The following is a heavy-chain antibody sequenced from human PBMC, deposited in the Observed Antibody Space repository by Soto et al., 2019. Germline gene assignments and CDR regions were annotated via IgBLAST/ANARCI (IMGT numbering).Heavy chain of an antibody. J-gene: IGHJ1*01. Sequence: ASVKVSCKVSGYTLTELSMHWVRQAPGKGLEWMGGFDPEDGETIYAQKFQGRVTMTEDKSTDTAYMELSSLRSEDTAVYYCATVSRGGVVVIRGEIDLAEYFQHWGQGTLVTVSS. D-gene: IGHD3-22*01. CDR1: GYTLTELS. V-gene: IGHV1-24*01. CDR2: FDPEDGET. CDR3: ATVSRGGVVVIRGEIDLAEYFQH.